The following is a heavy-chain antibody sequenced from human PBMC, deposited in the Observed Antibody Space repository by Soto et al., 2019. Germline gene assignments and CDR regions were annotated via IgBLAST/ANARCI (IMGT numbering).Heavy chain of an antibody. J-gene: IGHJ4*02. CDR1: GFTFSSYG. D-gene: IGHD3-22*01. CDR3: ARDTYYYDSSGYSH. Sequence: GSLRLSCAASGFTFSSYGMHWVRQAPGKGLEWVAVIWYDGSNKYYADSVKGRFTISRDNSKNTLYLQMNSLRAEDTAVYYCARDTYYYDSSGYSHWGQGTLVTVSS. V-gene: IGHV3-33*01. CDR2: IWYDGSNK.